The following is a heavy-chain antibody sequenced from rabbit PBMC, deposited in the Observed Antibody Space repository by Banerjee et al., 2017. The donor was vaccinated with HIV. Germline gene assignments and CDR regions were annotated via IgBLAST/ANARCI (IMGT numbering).Heavy chain of an antibody. D-gene: IGHD8-1*01. V-gene: IGHV1S45*01. CDR1: GFDFSSNV. J-gene: IGHJ4*01. CDR3: ARTGGSWYYHAFDL. Sequence: QEQLEESGGDLVQPEGSLTLTCKASGFDFSSNVMGWVRQAPGKGLEYIGWLNTDGKSYYASWVNGRFTISKTSSTTVTLQMTSLTAADTATYFCARTGGSWYYHAFDLWGPGTLVTVS. CDR2: LNTDGKS.